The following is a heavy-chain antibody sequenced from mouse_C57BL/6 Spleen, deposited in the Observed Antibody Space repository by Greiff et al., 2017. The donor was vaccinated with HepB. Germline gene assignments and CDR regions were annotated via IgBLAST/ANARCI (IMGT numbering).Heavy chain of an antibody. V-gene: IGHV7-3*01. J-gene: IGHJ2*01. D-gene: IGHD1-1*01. CDR2: IRNKANGYTT. CDR3: ARSSPFITTVVAPFDY. Sequence: EVQGVESGGGLVQPGGSLSLSCAASGFTFTDYYMSWVRQPPGKALEWLGFIRNKANGYTTEYSASVKGRFTISRDNSQSILYLQMNALRAEDSATYYCARSSPFITTVVAPFDYWGQGTTLTVSS. CDR1: GFTFTDYY.